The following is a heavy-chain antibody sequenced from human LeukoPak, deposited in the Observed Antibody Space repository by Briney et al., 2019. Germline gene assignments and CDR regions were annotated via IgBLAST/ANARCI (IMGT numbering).Heavy chain of an antibody. V-gene: IGHV3-30-3*01. CDR1: GFTFTYYA. CDR3: ARGPDPVVRGPRRAFDL. Sequence: PGGSLRLSCAASGFTFTYYAMHWVRQAPGKGLHWVAVVSNDGINQDYTDSVKGRFIISRDDSKNTVYLQMNSLTVDDTAMYYCARGPDPVVRGPRRAFDLWGQGTMVTVSS. J-gene: IGHJ3*01. D-gene: IGHD3-10*01. CDR2: VSNDGINQ.